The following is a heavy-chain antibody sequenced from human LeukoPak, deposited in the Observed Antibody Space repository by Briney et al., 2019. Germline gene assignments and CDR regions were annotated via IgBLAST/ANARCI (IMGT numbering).Heavy chain of an antibody. D-gene: IGHD3-10*01. V-gene: IGHV1-69*13. Sequence: SVKVSCKASGYTFSIYYMHWVRQAPGQGLEYMAGIIPIFGTANYAQKFQGRVTINVDESTSTAYMELSSLRYEDTAVYYCARGRIGLLWFGELERWGQGTLVTVSS. CDR3: ARGRIGLLWFGELER. CDR1: GYTFSIYY. CDR2: IIPIFGTA. J-gene: IGHJ4*02.